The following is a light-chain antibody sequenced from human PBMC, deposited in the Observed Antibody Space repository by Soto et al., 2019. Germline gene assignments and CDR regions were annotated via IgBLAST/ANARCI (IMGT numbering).Light chain of an antibody. J-gene: IGKJ1*01. CDR3: QQYDSYSRT. V-gene: IGKV1-5*03. CDR2: KAS. Sequence: DIQMTQSPSTLSASVGDRVTITCRASQSISGWLAWYQQKPGKAPKLLIYKASSLESGVPSRFSGSGSGTEFTLTISSLQPDNFTTYYCQQYDSYSRTFGQVTKVDIK. CDR1: QSISGW.